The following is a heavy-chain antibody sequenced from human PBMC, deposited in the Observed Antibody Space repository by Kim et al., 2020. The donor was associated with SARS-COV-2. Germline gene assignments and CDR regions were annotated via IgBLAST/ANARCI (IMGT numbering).Heavy chain of an antibody. CDR1: GGSFSGYY. CDR3: ARTTDSSGYFAFDI. CDR2: INHSGST. Sequence: SETLSLTCAVYGGSFSGYYWSWIRQPPGKGLEWIGEINHSGSTNYNPSLKSRVTISVDTSKNQFSLKLSSVTAADTAVYYCARTTDSSGYFAFDIWGQGTMVTVSS. D-gene: IGHD3-22*01. V-gene: IGHV4-34*01. J-gene: IGHJ3*02.